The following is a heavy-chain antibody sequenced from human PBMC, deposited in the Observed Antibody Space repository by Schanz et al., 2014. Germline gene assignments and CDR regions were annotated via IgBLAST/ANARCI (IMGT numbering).Heavy chain of an antibody. CDR3: ARDFHGYGPHLDY. Sequence: VQLVESGGGVVQPGRSLRLSCAASGFTFSSYGMHWVRQAPGKGLEWVSAISGSGGSTYYADSVKGRFTISRDNSKNTLYLQMNSLRAEDTAVYYCARDFHGYGPHLDYWGQGSLVTDSS. V-gene: IGHV3-23*04. J-gene: IGHJ4*02. CDR2: ISGSGGST. D-gene: IGHD5-12*01. CDR1: GFTFSSYG.